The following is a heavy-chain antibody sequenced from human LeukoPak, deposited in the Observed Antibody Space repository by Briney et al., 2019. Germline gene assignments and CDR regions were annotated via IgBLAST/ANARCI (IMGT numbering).Heavy chain of an antibody. J-gene: IGHJ4*02. CDR1: GGSISSSSYY. D-gene: IGHD2-2*02. CDR2: IYYSGST. V-gene: IGHV4-39*01. Sequence: ASETLSLTCTVSGGSISSSSYYWGWIRQPPGKGLEWIGSIYYSGSTYYNPSLKSRVTISVDTSKNQFSLKLSSVTAADTAVYYCASGYCSSTSCYMTNDYWGQGTLVTVSS. CDR3: ASGYCSSTSCYMTNDY.